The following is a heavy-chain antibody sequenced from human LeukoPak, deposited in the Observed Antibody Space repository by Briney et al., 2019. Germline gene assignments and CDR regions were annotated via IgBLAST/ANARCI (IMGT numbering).Heavy chain of an antibody. J-gene: IGHJ5*02. CDR2: IHPYNGNT. V-gene: IGHV1-18*01. Sequence: ASVKVSFKASGYSFATYGITWVRQAPGQGLEWMGWIHPYNGNTNYAQKVQGRVTMTTDTSTSTAYMDLRSLRSDDTAVYYCARDRIAVRPGWFDPWGQGTLVTVSS. CDR1: GYSFATYG. D-gene: IGHD6-6*01. CDR3: ARDRIAVRPGWFDP.